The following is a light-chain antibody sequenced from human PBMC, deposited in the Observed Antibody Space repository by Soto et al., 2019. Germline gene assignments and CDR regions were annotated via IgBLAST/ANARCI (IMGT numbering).Light chain of an antibody. CDR1: SSDVGRYNL. Sequence: QSALTQPASVSGSPGHSISISCTGSSSDVGRYNLVSWYQHHPGKAPKLIIYEASKRPSGVSDRISGSKSGNTASLTISGLQAEDEADYYCSSYAGTSTFVLFGGGTQLTV. J-gene: IGLJ2*01. CDR3: SSYAGTSTFVL. V-gene: IGLV2-23*01. CDR2: EAS.